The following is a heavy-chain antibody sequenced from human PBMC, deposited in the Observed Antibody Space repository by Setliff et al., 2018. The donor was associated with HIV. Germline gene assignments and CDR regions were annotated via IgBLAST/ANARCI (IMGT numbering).Heavy chain of an antibody. V-gene: IGHV4-4*08. CDR2: IYTSGST. Sequence: PSETLSLTCTVSGGSISSYYWSWIRQPPGKGLEWIGYIYTSGSTNYNPSVKGRFTISRDNSKNRLYLQMNSLRAEDTAVYYCAKDQPTHYYDSNSFFDYWGQGTLVTVSS. CDR3: AKDQPTHYYDSNSFFDY. D-gene: IGHD3-22*01. J-gene: IGHJ4*02. CDR1: GGSISSYY.